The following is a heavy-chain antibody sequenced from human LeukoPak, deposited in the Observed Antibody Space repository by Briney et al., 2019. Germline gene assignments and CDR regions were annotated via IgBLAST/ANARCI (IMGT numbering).Heavy chain of an antibody. CDR3: VIGYSSGWYFDY. V-gene: IGHV5-51*01. J-gene: IGHJ4*02. CDR1: GYSFTSYW. D-gene: IGHD6-19*01. CDR2: IYPGGDSES. Sequence: GESLKISCKGSGYSFTSYWIGWVRQMPGKGLEWMGIIYPGGDSESRYSPSFQGQVTISADKSTSTAYLQWSSLKASDTAMFYCVIGYSSGWYFDYWGQGTLVTVSS.